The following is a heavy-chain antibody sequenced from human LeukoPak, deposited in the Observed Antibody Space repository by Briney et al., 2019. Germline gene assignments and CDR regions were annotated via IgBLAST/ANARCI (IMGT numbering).Heavy chain of an antibody. J-gene: IGHJ4*02. V-gene: IGHV3-23*01. CDR1: GLTISIYA. Sequence: PQGTPTPSRAGSGLTISIYAMSWGRQAKGKGLEWVSTISGSGSGGSTYYPDSVKGRFTISRDNSKDTLYLQMNSLRAEDTAVYYCAKLLAVTNSYYFNYWGQGTLVTVSS. CDR2: ISGSGSGGST. CDR3: AKLLAVTNSYYFNY. D-gene: IGHD6-19*01.